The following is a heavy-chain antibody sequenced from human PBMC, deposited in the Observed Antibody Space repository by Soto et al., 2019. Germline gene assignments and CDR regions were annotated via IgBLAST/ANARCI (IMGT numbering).Heavy chain of an antibody. CDR2: IYYSGST. D-gene: IGHD4-4*01. V-gene: IGHV4-39*01. Sequence: PSETLSLTCTVSGGPISSSSYYWGWIRQPPGKGLEWIGSIYYSGSTYYNPSLKSRVTISVDTSKNQFSLKLSSVTAADTAVYYCARLAYSTPYYWDQGTLVTVSS. J-gene: IGHJ4*02. CDR3: ARLAYSTPYY. CDR1: GGPISSSSYY.